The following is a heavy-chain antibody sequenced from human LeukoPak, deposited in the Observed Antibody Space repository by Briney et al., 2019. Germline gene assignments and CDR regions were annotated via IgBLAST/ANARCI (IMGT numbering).Heavy chain of an antibody. CDR1: GYTFDENH. Sequence: ASVKVSCKASGYTFDENHIHWVRQAPGQGPEWMGRINPKSGATDSAQQLQGRLTITRDTSIGTASMDLSGLRLDDTGIYYCARAGDESTGHYDSLHFWGQGTMVTVSS. D-gene: IGHD2-8*02. J-gene: IGHJ3*01. V-gene: IGHV1-2*05. CDR2: INPKSGAT. CDR3: ARAGDESTGHYDSLHF.